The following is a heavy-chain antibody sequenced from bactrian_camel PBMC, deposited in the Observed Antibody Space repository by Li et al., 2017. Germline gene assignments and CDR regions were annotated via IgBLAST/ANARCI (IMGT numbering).Heavy chain of an antibody. CDR1: GFTFSSYA. CDR2: ISDDGDRT. J-gene: IGHJ4*01. Sequence: VQLVESGGGLVQPGGSLRLSCAASGFTFSSYAMSWVRQAPGKGLEWVSTISDDGDRTYYSDSVLGRFSISRDSAKNMVYLQMDSLKPEDTAMYYCAASVRVGCYSGSPREYEYNIWGQGTQVTVS. CDR3: AASVRVGCYSGSPREYEYNI. V-gene: IGHV3S40*01. D-gene: IGHD3*01.